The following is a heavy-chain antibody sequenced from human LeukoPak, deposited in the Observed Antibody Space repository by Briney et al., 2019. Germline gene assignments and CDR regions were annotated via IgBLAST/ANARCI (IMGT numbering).Heavy chain of an antibody. J-gene: IGHJ4*02. Sequence: GGSLRLSCAASGFTFSSYSMNWVRQAPGKGLEWVSSISSSSSYIYYADSVKGRFTISRDNAKNSLYLQMNSLRAADMAVYYCARARGPEQLERRDYWGQGTLVTVSS. CDR1: GFTFSSYS. V-gene: IGHV3-21*01. CDR3: ARARGPEQLERRDY. CDR2: ISSSSSYI. D-gene: IGHD6-13*01.